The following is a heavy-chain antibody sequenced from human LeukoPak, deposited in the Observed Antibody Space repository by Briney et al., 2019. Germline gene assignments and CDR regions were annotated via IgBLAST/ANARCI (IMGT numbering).Heavy chain of an antibody. CDR1: GFTFSSYA. CDR2: ISGSGGST. Sequence: GGPLRLSCAASGFTFSSYAMSWVRQAPGKGLEWVSAISGSGGSTYYADSVKGRFTISRDNSKNTLYLQMNSLRAEDTAVYYCAKAIVVVPAAIQVYYYGMDVWGQGTTVTVSS. D-gene: IGHD2-2*02. CDR3: AKAIVVVPAAIQVYYYGMDV. V-gene: IGHV3-23*01. J-gene: IGHJ6*02.